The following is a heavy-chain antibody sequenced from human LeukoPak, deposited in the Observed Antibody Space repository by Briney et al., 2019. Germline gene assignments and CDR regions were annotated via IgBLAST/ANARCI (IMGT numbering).Heavy chain of an antibody. CDR3: AGKYYYDSSGYPLGYFDY. Sequence: PSETLSLTCSVSGGSISSSSYYWDWIRQTPGKGLEWIGSIFYSGSTYYSPSLKSRVTISVDTSKNQFSLKLSSVTAADTAVYYCAGKYYYDSSGYPLGYFDYWGQGTLVTVSS. CDR2: IFYSGST. V-gene: IGHV4-39*01. CDR1: GGSISSSSYY. D-gene: IGHD3-22*01. J-gene: IGHJ4*02.